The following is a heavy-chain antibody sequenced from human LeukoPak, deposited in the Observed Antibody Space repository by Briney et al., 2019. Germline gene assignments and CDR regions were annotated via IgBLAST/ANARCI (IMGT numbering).Heavy chain of an antibody. CDR1: GDSISDGDYY. CDR2: IYYSGGT. V-gene: IGHV4-30-4*01. Sequence: SETLSLTCTVSGDSISDGDYYWSWIRQPPGKGLEWLGYIYYSGGTYYNPSLKSRLTISVDTSRNQFSLKLSSVTAADTAVYYCARAWTSAGRFDFWSQGTLVPVSS. D-gene: IGHD6-13*01. J-gene: IGHJ4*02. CDR3: ARAWTSAGRFDF.